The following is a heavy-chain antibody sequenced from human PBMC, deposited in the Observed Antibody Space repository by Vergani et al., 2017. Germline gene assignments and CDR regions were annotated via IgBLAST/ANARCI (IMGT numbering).Heavy chain of an antibody. V-gene: IGHV5-51*03. D-gene: IGHD6-6*01. J-gene: IGHJ6*02. CDR3: AGLPSSIAALGDYYYYGMDV. CDR1: GYSFTSYW. CDR2: IYPGDSDT. Sequence: EVQLVQSGAEVKKPGESLKISCKGSGYSFTSYWIGWVRQMPGKGLEWMGIIYPGDSDTRYSPSFQGQVTIPADKSSSTAYLQWSSLKASDTAMYYCAGLPSSIAALGDYYYYGMDVWGQGTTVTVSS.